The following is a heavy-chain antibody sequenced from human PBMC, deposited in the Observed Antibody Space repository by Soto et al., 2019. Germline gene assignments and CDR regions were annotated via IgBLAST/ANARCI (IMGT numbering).Heavy chain of an antibody. Sequence: GGSLRLSCAASGFTFSSYAMSWVRQAPGKGLEWVSAISGSGGSTYYADSVKGRFTISRDNSKNTLYLQMNSLRAEDTAVYYCAKITYYDILTGLYYFDYWGQGTLVTVSS. J-gene: IGHJ4*02. V-gene: IGHV3-23*01. D-gene: IGHD3-9*01. CDR2: ISGSGGST. CDR3: AKITYYDILTGLYYFDY. CDR1: GFTFSSYA.